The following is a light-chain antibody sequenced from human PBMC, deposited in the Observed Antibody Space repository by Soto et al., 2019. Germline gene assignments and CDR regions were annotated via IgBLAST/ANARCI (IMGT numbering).Light chain of an antibody. Sequence: ILFSQSPATFSFSPGERATLSCRDSQSVSSYLAWYQQKPGQAPRLLIYDASNRATGIPARFSGSGSGTDFTLTISSLEPEDFAVYYCRQRSNWPTWTFGQGTKVDIK. J-gene: IGKJ1*01. V-gene: IGKV3-11*01. CDR1: QSVSSY. CDR3: RQRSNWPTWT. CDR2: DAS.